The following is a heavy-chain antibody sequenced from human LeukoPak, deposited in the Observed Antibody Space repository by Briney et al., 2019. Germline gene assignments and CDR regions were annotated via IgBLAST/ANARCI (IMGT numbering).Heavy chain of an antibody. CDR3: ARESPRYCSSTSCYKFDP. CDR1: GGSFSGYY. D-gene: IGHD2-2*02. V-gene: IGHV4-34*01. J-gene: IGHJ5*02. Sequence: SETLSLTCAVYGGSFSGYYWSRIRQPPGKGLEWIGEINHSGSTNYNPSLKSRVTISVDTSKNQFSLKLSSVTAADTAVYYCARESPRYCSSTSCYKFDPWGQGTLVTVSS. CDR2: INHSGST.